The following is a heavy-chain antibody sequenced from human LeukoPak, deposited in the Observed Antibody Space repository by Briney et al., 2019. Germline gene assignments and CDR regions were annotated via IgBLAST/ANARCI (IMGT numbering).Heavy chain of an antibody. Sequence: SETLSLTCDVSGGSITQTNYWTWVRQPPGKGLEWIGEVNLQGGTNYNPSLLRRVAISVDTSANHVSLQMTSVTAADTAVYYCARGREYCIGNRCYASETLFDYWGQGTLVTVSS. J-gene: IGHJ4*02. CDR2: VNLQGGT. CDR1: GGSITQTNY. V-gene: IGHV4-4*02. CDR3: ARGREYCIGNRCYASETLFDY. D-gene: IGHD2-15*01.